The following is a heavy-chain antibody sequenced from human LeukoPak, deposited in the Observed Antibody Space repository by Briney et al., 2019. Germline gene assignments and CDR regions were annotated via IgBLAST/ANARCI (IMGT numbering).Heavy chain of an antibody. J-gene: IGHJ4*02. CDR1: GYTFTSYA. V-gene: IGHV1-3*01. CDR3: ARPRRYSSGWYYFDY. D-gene: IGHD6-19*01. CDR2: INAGNGNT. Sequence: ASVKVSCKASGYTFTSYAMHWVRQAPGQRLEWMGWINAGNGNTKYSQKFQGRVTITRDTSASTAYMELSSLRSEDTAVYYCARPRRYSSGWYYFDYWGQGTLVTVSS.